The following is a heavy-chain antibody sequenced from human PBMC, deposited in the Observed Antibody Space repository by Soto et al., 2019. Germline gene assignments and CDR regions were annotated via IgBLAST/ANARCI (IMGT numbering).Heavy chain of an antibody. D-gene: IGHD4-4*01. V-gene: IGHV3-23*01. CDR3: ARVASDYINSVDH. Sequence: DVQLLESGGGLVQPGGSLRLSCAASGFTFNAYAMTWVRQALGKGLEWVSAIGGSGGNRYYAGSVRGRFTISRDNSKDTVDLQMNSLRVEDTAVYYCARVASDYINSVDHWGQGILVSVSS. CDR2: IGGSGGNR. CDR1: GFTFNAYA. J-gene: IGHJ4*02.